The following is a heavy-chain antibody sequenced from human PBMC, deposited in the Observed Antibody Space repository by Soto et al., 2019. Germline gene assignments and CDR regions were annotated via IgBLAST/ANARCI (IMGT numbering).Heavy chain of an antibody. Sequence: SETLSLTCAVYGGSFSGYYWSWVRQPPGKGLEWIGYIYYSGSINYNPSLKSRVTISVDTSKNQFSLKLSSVTAADTAVYYCARCLFSYGARFDPWGQGTLVTAPQ. CDR2: IYYSGSI. J-gene: IGHJ5*02. V-gene: IGHV4-59*01. CDR1: GGSFSGYY. CDR3: ARCLFSYGARFDP. D-gene: IGHD1-26*01.